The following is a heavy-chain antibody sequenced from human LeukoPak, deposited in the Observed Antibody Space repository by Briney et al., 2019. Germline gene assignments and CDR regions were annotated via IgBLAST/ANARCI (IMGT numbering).Heavy chain of an antibody. V-gene: IGHV3-30*04. D-gene: IGHD5-24*01. CDR1: GFTFSSYA. J-gene: IGHJ4*02. CDR2: ISYDGSNK. Sequence: GGSLRLSCAASGFTFSSYAMHWVRQAPGKGLEWVAVISYDGSNKYYADSVKGRFTISRDNSKNTLYLQMNSLRAEDTAVYYCARTPRDGYAVGWGQGTLVTVSS. CDR3: ARTPRDGYAVG.